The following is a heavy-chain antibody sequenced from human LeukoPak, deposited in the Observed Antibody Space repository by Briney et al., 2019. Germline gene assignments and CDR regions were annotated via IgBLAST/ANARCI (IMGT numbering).Heavy chain of an antibody. CDR2: ISGSGGNT. Sequence: PGGSLRLSCIGSGFTFTTYAMSWVRQAPGKGLEWVSGISGSGGNTYYADSAKGRFTISRDNSKNTLYLQMDSLRAEGTAVYYCAKQPILSGYYSSNYYCYGMDVWGQGTTVTVSS. V-gene: IGHV3-23*01. J-gene: IGHJ6*02. D-gene: IGHD3-9*01. CDR1: GFTFTTYA. CDR3: AKQPILSGYYSSNYYCYGMDV.